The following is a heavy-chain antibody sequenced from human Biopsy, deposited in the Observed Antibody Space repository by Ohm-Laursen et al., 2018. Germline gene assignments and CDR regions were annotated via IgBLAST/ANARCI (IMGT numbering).Heavy chain of an antibody. Sequence: GSSVKVSCKASGGPSSNYAFSWVRQAPGQGLEWVGRIVPILGHLNYAQRFQGRVSITADRSTTHVHMELSRLTSGDTAVYYCAADADGYYTEFDYWGPGTLVTVSS. CDR2: IVPILGHL. CDR3: AADADGYYTEFDY. D-gene: IGHD3-3*01. V-gene: IGHV1-69*04. J-gene: IGHJ4*02. CDR1: GGPSSNYA.